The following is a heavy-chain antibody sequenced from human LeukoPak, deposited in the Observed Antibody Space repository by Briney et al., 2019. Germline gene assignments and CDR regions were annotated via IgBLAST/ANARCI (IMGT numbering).Heavy chain of an antibody. CDR3: ARDLSPTPDY. D-gene: IGHD2/OR15-2a*01. V-gene: IGHV3-21*01. Sequence: GGSLRLXCAASGFTFSSYSMNWVRLAPGKGLEWVSSISSSSSYIYYADSVKGRFTISRDNAKNSLYLQMNSLRAEDTAVYYCARDLSPTPDYWGQGTLVTVSS. CDR1: GFTFSSYS. J-gene: IGHJ4*02. CDR2: ISSSSSYI.